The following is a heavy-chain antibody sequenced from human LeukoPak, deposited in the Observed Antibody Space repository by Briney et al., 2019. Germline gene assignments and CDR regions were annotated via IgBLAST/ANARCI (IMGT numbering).Heavy chain of an antibody. D-gene: IGHD2-15*01. Sequence: PGGSLRLSCAASGFTVSSNYMSWVRQAPGKGLEWVSVIYSGGSTYYADSVKGRFTISRDNSKNTLYLQMNSLRAEDTAVYYCARGFTATPLDYWGQGTLVTVSS. V-gene: IGHV3-53*01. J-gene: IGHJ4*02. CDR3: ARGFTATPLDY. CDR2: IYSGGST. CDR1: GFTVSSNY.